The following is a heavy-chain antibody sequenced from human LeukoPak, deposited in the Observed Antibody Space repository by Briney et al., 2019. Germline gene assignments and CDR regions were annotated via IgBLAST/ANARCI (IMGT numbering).Heavy chain of an antibody. CDR1: GFTFSDYG. V-gene: IGHV3-33*06. D-gene: IGHD5-24*01. J-gene: IGHJ6*03. Sequence: GSLRLSCAASGFTFSDYGLHWVRQAPGKGLEWRALIWHDGSNKYYADSVMGRFTISRDNSKNTVYLQMNSLRAEDTAMYYCAKDGDAYTEFSYYYMDVWGNGTTVTVSS. CDR2: IWHDGSNK. CDR3: AKDGDAYTEFSYYYMDV.